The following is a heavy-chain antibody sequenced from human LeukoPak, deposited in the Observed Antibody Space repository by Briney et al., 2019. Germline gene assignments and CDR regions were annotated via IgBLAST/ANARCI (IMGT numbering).Heavy chain of an antibody. Sequence: GGSLRLSCAASGFTFARYSMNWVRQAPGKGLERVSSISSSSSNIYYADSVTGRFTISRDNAKNSLYLQMNSLRADDTAVYYCVRAVEYYYDSSGYAVDYWGQGTLVTVSS. CDR2: ISSSSSNI. CDR3: VRAVEYYYDSSGYAVDY. V-gene: IGHV3-21*01. J-gene: IGHJ4*02. D-gene: IGHD3-22*01. CDR1: GFTFARYS.